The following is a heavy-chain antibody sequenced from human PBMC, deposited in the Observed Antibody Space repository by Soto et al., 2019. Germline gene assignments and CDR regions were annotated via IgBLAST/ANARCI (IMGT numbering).Heavy chain of an antibody. CDR1: GFTFSSYS. CDR2: ISSSSSYI. J-gene: IGHJ5*02. D-gene: IGHD2-2*01. V-gene: IGHV3-21*01. CDR3: ASLGYCVSTSCYAEVGGWFDP. Sequence: EVQLVESGGGLVKPGGSLRLSCAASGFTFSSYSMNWVRQAPGKGLEWVSSISSSSSYIYYADSVKGRFTISRDNAKNSLYLQMNSLRAEDTAVYYSASLGYCVSTSCYAEVGGWFDPWGQGTLVTVSS.